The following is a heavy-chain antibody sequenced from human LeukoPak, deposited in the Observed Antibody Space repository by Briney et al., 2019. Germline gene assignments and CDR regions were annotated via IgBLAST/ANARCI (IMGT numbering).Heavy chain of an antibody. V-gene: IGHV4-59*08. CDR3: ARQYGDYGLGGWFDP. J-gene: IGHJ5*02. Sequence: EXXSLXCXXSGGSISSYYXSWIRQPPGKXLEWIGYIYYSGSTNYNPSLKSRVTISVDTSKNQFSLKLSSVTAADTAVYYCARQYGDYGLGGWFDPWGQGTLVTVSS. D-gene: IGHD4-17*01. CDR1: GGSISSYY. CDR2: IYYSGST.